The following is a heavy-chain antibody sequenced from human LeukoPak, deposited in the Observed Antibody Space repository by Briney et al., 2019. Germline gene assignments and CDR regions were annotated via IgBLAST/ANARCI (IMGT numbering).Heavy chain of an antibody. D-gene: IGHD5-12*01. CDR3: ARESHVRDYDYFDY. Sequence: GSSVKGSCKASGGTFSSYAISWVRQAPGQGLEWMGAIIPIFGTANYAQKFQGRVTITADESTSTAYMELSSLRSEDTAVYYCARESHVRDYDYFDYWGQGTLVTVSS. V-gene: IGHV1-69*01. J-gene: IGHJ4*02. CDR1: GGTFSSYA. CDR2: IIPIFGTA.